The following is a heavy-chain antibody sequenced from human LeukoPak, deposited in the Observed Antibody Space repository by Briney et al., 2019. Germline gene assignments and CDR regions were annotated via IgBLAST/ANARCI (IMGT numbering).Heavy chain of an antibody. Sequence: PSETLSLTCTVSGGSISSSSYYWGWIRQPPGKGLEWIGSIYCSGSTYYNPSLKSRVTISLDTSKNQFSLKLSSVTAAATAVYSRARQPADSSRYYALGYYYGMDVWGQGTTVTVSS. V-gene: IGHV4-39*01. CDR2: IYCSGST. J-gene: IGHJ6*02. CDR3: ARQPADSSRYYALGYYYGMDV. D-gene: IGHD3-22*01. CDR1: GGSISSSSYY.